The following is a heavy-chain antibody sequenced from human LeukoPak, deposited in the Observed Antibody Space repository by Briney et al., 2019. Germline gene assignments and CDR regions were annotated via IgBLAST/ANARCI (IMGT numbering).Heavy chain of an antibody. Sequence: GGSLRLSCAASGFTFSSYEMNWVRQAPGPGLERVSYISSSGTAIYYADSVKGRFTISRDNAKNSLYLQMNSLRAEDTAVYYCARESPSCGGNVFDYWGQGALVSVCS. V-gene: IGHV3-48*03. CDR3: ARESPSCGGNVFDY. J-gene: IGHJ4*02. D-gene: IGHD4-23*01. CDR1: GFTFSSYE. CDR2: ISSSGTAI.